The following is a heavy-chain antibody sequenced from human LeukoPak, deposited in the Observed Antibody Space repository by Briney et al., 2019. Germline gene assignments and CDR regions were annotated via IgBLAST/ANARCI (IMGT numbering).Heavy chain of an antibody. CDR1: GFTFSDYY. CDR3: ARDHQLWLLSSAFDI. J-gene: IGHJ3*02. Sequence: GGSLRLSCAASGFTFSDYYMSWIRQAPGKGLEWVSCISSSGSTIYYADSVKGRFTISRDNAKNSLYLQMNSLRAEDTAVYYCARDHQLWLLSSAFDIWGQGTMVTVSS. V-gene: IGHV3-11*01. D-gene: IGHD5-18*01. CDR2: ISSSGSTI.